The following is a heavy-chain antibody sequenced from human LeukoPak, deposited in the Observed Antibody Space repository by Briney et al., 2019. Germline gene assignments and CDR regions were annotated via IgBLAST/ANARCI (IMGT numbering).Heavy chain of an antibody. J-gene: IGHJ4*02. V-gene: IGHV1-69*06. CDR3: ARDLEVGPVFGDYAPFDY. CDR1: GGTFSSYA. Sequence: SVKVSCKASGGTFSSYAISWVRQAPRQGLEWMGSIIPIFGTANCAQKFQGRVTITADKSTSTAYMELSSLRSEDTAVYYCARDLEVGPVFGDYAPFDYWGQGTLVTVSS. CDR2: IIPIFGTA. D-gene: IGHD4-17*01.